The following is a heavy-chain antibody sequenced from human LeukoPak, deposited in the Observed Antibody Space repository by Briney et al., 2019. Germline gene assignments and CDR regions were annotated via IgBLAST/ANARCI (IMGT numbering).Heavy chain of an antibody. V-gene: IGHV1-69*05. CDR1: GGTFRSYA. CDR2: IIAIFGTG. Sequence: GASVKVSCKASGGTFRSYAISGGGQAAGQGGEGRGGIIAIFGTGNYAQKCQGRGTITTDETRRRAYMEGSRQRCGDTDVYYCAREAYGAYNGSKGFDYWGQGTLVTVSS. D-gene: IGHD4-17*01. CDR3: AREAYGAYNGSKGFDY. J-gene: IGHJ4*02.